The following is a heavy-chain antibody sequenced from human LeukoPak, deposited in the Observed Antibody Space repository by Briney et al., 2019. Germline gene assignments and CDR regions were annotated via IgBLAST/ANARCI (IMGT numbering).Heavy chain of an antibody. J-gene: IGHJ4*02. Sequence: ASVKVSCKASGYTFINYGINWVRQAPGQGLEWMGWISTYNGNTNYAQSLQGRVTMTTDTSTSTVYMEMRSLTSDDTAVYYCARDLDQYNGRFGGFGHDFWGQGTLVTVSS. CDR2: ISTYNGNT. V-gene: IGHV1-18*01. CDR3: ARDLDQYNGRFGGFGHDF. CDR1: GYTFINYG. D-gene: IGHD3-10*01.